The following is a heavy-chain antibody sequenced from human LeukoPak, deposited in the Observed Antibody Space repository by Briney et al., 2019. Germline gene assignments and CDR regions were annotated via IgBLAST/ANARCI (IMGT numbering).Heavy chain of an antibody. V-gene: IGHV4-31*03. CDR2: IYYSGST. D-gene: IGHD3-3*01. CDR1: GGSISSGGYY. CDR3: ARAYTYYDFWSGYYEPYYFDY. Sequence: SQTLSLTCTVSGGSISSGGYYWSWIRQHPGKGLEWIGYIYYSGSTYYNPSLKSRVTISVDTSKNQFSLKLSSVTAADTAVYYCARAYTYYDFWSGYYEPYYFDYWGQGTLVTVSS. J-gene: IGHJ4*02.